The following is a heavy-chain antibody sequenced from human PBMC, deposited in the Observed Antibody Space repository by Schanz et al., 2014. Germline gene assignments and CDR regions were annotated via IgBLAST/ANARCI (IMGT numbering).Heavy chain of an antibody. CDR3: AKERDITGWNHGVY. J-gene: IGHJ4*02. D-gene: IGHD6-19*01. V-gene: IGHV3-30*02. CDR1: GFTFSNYG. CDR2: IYYDGGLR. Sequence: QVQLVESGGGVVQPGGSLRLSCAASGFTFSNYGIHWVRQAPGKGLEWVAVIYYDGGLRFFADSVRGRVTISRDNSNNMVYLQMNSLRAEDTAVYHCAKERDITGWNHGVYWGQGTLVTVSS.